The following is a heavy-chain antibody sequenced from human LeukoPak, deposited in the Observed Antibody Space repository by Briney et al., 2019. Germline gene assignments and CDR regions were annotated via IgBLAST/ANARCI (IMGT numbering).Heavy chain of an antibody. CDR2: INTNGDSA. Sequence: GGSLRLSCAVSGFKFSSYWMNWVRQVPGKGLMWVAHINTNGDSANYTDSVKGRFTISRDNAKSTLSLQMNSLRAEDTAIYYCVRDNAYTFDYWGQGTLVTVSS. CDR3: VRDNAYTFDY. V-gene: IGHV3-74*01. J-gene: IGHJ4*01. D-gene: IGHD5-24*01. CDR1: GFKFSSYW.